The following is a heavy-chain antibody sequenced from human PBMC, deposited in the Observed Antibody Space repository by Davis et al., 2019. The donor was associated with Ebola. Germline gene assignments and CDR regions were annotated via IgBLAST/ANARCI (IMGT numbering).Heavy chain of an antibody. V-gene: IGHV3-23*01. CDR3: AKDFYGSGRHYYYGMDV. CDR1: GFTFSSYA. Sequence: GESLKISCAASGFTFSSYAMSWVRQAPGKGLEWVSAISGSGGSTYYADSVKGRFTISRDNSKNTLYLQMNSLRAEDTAVYYCAKDFYGSGRHYYYGMDVWGQGTTVTVSS. J-gene: IGHJ6*02. CDR2: ISGSGGST. D-gene: IGHD3-10*01.